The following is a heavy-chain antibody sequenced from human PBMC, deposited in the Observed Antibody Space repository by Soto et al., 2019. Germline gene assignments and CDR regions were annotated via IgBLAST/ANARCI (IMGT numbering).Heavy chain of an antibody. J-gene: IGHJ4*02. Sequence: QVQLVESGGGVVQPGRSLRLYCAASGFTFSSYGMHWVRQAPGKGLEWVAVIWYDGSNKYYADSVKGRFTISRDNSKNTLYLQMNSLRAEDTAVYYCASQAAAGAFDYWGQGTLVTVSS. CDR3: ASQAAAGAFDY. CDR2: IWYDGSNK. D-gene: IGHD6-13*01. CDR1: GFTFSSYG. V-gene: IGHV3-33*01.